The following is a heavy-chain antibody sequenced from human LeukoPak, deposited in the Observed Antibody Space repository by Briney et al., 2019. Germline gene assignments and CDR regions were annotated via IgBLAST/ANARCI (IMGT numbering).Heavy chain of an antibody. D-gene: IGHD3-10*01. V-gene: IGHV3-23*01. CDR2: ISGSGGST. J-gene: IGHJ6*02. CDR3: ARERLEWFGELLAVGPPYYYYYGMDV. Sequence: GGSLRLSCAASGFTFSSYAMSWVRQAPGKGLEWVSAISGSGGSTYYADSVKGRFTISRDNAKNSLYLQMNSLRAEDTAVYYCARERLEWFGELLAVGPPYYYYYGMDVWGQGTTVTVSS. CDR1: GFTFSSYA.